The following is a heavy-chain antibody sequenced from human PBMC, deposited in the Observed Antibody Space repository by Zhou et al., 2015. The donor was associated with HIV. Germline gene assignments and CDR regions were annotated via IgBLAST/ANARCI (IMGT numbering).Heavy chain of an antibody. Sequence: QVQLVQSGAEVKKPGSSVKVSCKASGGTFSSYAISWVRQAPGQGLEWMGGIIPIFGTANYAQKFQGRVTITADESTSTAYMELSSLRSEDTAVYYCARERQKRSYYDSSGYYYGAVYWGQGTLVTVSS. V-gene: IGHV1-69*01. CDR2: IIPIFGTA. D-gene: IGHD3-22*01. CDR1: GGTFSSYA. CDR3: ARERQKRSYYDSSGYYYGAVY. J-gene: IGHJ4*02.